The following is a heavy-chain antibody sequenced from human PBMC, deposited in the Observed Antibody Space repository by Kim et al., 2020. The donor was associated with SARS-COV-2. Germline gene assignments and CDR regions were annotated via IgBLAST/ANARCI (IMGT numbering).Heavy chain of an antibody. Sequence: SETLSLTCAVSGGSISSSNWWSWVRQPPGKGLEWIGDIYHSGSTNYNPSLTSRVTISVDTSKKQFSLKLSSATAADTAVYYCASGYSSSWFNYYGIDVWG. CDR1: GGSISSSNW. J-gene: IGHJ6*01. CDR2: IYHSGST. CDR3: ASGYSSSWFNYYGIDV. D-gene: IGHD6-13*01. V-gene: IGHV4-4*02.